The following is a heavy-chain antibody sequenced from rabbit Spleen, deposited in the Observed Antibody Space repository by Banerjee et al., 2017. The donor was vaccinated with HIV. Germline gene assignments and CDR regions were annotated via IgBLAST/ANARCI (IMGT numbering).Heavy chain of an antibody. CDR3: ARDLDGVIGWNVGW. V-gene: IGHV1S47*01. J-gene: IGHJ4*01. Sequence: QEQLVESGGGLVQPGGSLKLSCKASGFDFSTYSMSWVRQAPGKGLEWIGYIVPIFGVTYYANWVNGRFTISSHNAQNTLYLQLNSLTAADTATYFCARDLDGVIGWNVGWWGPGTLVT. CDR2: IVPIFGVT. D-gene: IGHD1-1*01. CDR1: GFDFSTYS.